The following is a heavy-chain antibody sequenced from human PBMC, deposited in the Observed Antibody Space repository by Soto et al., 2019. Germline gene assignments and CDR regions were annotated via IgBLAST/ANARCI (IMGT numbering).Heavy chain of an antibody. CDR3: ARQNGWELLEMPRYFDY. CDR2: IYPGDSDT. V-gene: IGHV5-51*01. J-gene: IGHJ4*02. Sequence: PGESLKISCQGSGYRFTSYWIGWVRLMPGKGLEWMGIIYPGDSDTRYSPSFQGQVTISADKSISTAYLQWSSLKASDTAMYYCARQNGWELLEMPRYFDYWGQGTLVTVSS. D-gene: IGHD1-26*01. CDR1: GYRFTSYW.